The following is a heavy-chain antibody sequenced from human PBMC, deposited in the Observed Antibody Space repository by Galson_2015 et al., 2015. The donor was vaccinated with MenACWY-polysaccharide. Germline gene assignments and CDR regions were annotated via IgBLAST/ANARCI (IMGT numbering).Heavy chain of an antibody. Sequence: SLRLSCAASQFTSSAYGMHWVRQAPGKGLEWVAGISFDGSDKYYADSVRGRFSISRDNSKNTLFLQMNNVRTEDTAVFYCAKESAPHGYSSYYDYWGQGTLVIVSS. D-gene: IGHD5-18*01. CDR3: AKESAPHGYSSYYDY. V-gene: IGHV3-30*18. CDR1: QFTSSAYG. J-gene: IGHJ4*02. CDR2: ISFDGSDK.